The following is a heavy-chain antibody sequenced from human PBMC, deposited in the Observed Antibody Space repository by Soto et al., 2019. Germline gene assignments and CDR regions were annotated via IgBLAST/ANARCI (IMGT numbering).Heavy chain of an antibody. CDR1: GGSVNGYY. J-gene: IGHJ5*02. D-gene: IGHD1-1*01. CDR3: ARDMHAGFTHDFDP. CDR2: INQTGGT. V-gene: IGHV4-34*01. Sequence: SETLSLTCAVYGGSVNGYYWNWIRQPPGKGLEWIGEINQTGGTHYNPSLKSRVTTSMDTSQNQLSLKLTSMTAADTAVYYCARDMHAGFTHDFDPWGQGTLVTVSS.